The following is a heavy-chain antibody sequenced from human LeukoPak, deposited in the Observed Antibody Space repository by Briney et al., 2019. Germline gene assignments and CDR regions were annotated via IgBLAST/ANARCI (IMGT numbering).Heavy chain of an antibody. CDR3: ATTGRPAATWMRPNWFDP. CDR2: FDPEDGET. J-gene: IGHJ5*02. Sequence: GASVKVSCKVSGYTLTELSMHWVRQAPGKGLEWMGGFDPEDGETIYAQKFQGRVTMTEDTSTDTAYMELSSLRSEDTAVYYCATTGRPAATWMRPNWFDPWGQGTLVTVSS. D-gene: IGHD2-2*01. CDR1: GYTLTELS. V-gene: IGHV1-24*01.